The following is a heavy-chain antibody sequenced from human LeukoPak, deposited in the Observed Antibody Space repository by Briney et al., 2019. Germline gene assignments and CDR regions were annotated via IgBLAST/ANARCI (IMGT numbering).Heavy chain of an antibody. Sequence: ASENVSCKASGYTFTSYDINWVRQATGQGLEWMGWMNPNSGNTGYAQKFQGRVTITRNTSISTAYMELSSLRSEDTAVYYCARERSAFDIWGQGTMVTVSS. CDR2: MNPNSGNT. CDR1: GYTFTSYD. V-gene: IGHV1-8*03. CDR3: ARERSAFDI. J-gene: IGHJ3*02.